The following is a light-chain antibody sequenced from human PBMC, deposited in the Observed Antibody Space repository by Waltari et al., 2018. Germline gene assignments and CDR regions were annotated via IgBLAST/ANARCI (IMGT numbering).Light chain of an antibody. V-gene: IGKV3D-15*01. J-gene: IGKJ3*01. CDR2: GAS. CDR3: QQDNNWPPLFT. Sequence: EIVMTQSPATLSVSPGDRATLSCRASQTISSNLAWYQQRPGQAPRLLIYGASNRATGIPARFRCTGSGTEVTLTLSSLESEDFAVYYCQQDNNWPPLFTFGPWTKVDMK. CDR1: QTISSN.